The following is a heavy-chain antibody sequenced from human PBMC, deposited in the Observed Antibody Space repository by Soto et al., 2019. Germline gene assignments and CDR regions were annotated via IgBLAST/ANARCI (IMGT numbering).Heavy chain of an antibody. V-gene: IGHV4-34*01. D-gene: IGHD2-15*01. CDR1: GGPFSDYY. Sequence: QVQLQQWGAGLLKPSETLSLTCAVHGGPFSDYYWSWISQPPGKGLECIGEINQSGTTDYNTSLKSRVTISVDTAKIQFSLKLSSVTAADTALYYCARGGYCSGGSCSGPSFEYWGHGTLVTVSS. CDR2: INQSGTT. J-gene: IGHJ4*01. CDR3: ARGGYCSGGSCSGPSFEY.